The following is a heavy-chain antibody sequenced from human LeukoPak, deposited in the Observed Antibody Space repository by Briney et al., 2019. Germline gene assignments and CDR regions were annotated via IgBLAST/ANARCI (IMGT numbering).Heavy chain of an antibody. Sequence: SETLSLTCTVSGAPITRYYWSWIRQPPGKGLEWIGYIYYTGSANYNPSLKSRVSISVDTSKNQFSLKLSSVTAADTAVYYCARARRYFDWLYPWFDPWGQGTLVTVSS. CDR2: IYYTGSA. CDR3: ARARRYFDWLYPWFDP. CDR1: GAPITRYY. V-gene: IGHV4-59*12. J-gene: IGHJ5*02. D-gene: IGHD3-9*01.